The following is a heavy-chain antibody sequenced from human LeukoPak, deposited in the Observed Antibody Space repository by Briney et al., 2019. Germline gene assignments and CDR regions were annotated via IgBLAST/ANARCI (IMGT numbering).Heavy chain of an antibody. D-gene: IGHD6-13*01. J-gene: IGHJ4*02. CDR1: GGSISSYY. CDR2: IYYSGST. V-gene: IGHV4-59*01. CDR3: ASSSWGKVDY. Sequence: SETLSLTCTVSGGSISSYYWSWIRQPPGKGLEWIGYIYYSGSTNYNPSHKSRVTISVDTSKNQFSLKLSSVTAADTAVYYCASSSWGKVDYWGQGTLVTVSS.